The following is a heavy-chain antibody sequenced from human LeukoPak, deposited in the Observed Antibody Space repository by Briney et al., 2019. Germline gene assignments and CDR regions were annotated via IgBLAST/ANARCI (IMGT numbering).Heavy chain of an antibody. V-gene: IGHV4-59*08. J-gene: IGHJ4*02. CDR1: GASMSGYY. D-gene: IGHD6-13*01. CDR2: IFYIGTT. Sequence: SETLSLTCTVSGASMSGYYWSWIRQSPEKGLEYIGNIFYIGTTNYNPSLKSRLTISLDMSKNQFSLKLNSVTAADTAVYYCARYIAAAQNYYFDYWGQGTLVTVSS. CDR3: ARYIAAAQNYYFDY.